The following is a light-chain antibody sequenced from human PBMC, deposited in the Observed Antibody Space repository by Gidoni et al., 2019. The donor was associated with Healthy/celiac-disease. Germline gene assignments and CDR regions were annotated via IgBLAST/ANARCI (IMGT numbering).Light chain of an antibody. J-gene: IGKJ4*01. CDR3: QQYNSYPLT. Sequence: DIQMTQSPSSLSASVGDRVTITCRASQSISNYLAWFQQKPGNAPKSLIYDASSLQSGVPAKFSGSGSGTDFTLTISSLQPEDFATYYCQQYNSYPLTFGGGTKVEIK. CDR1: QSISNY. V-gene: IGKV1-16*02. CDR2: DAS.